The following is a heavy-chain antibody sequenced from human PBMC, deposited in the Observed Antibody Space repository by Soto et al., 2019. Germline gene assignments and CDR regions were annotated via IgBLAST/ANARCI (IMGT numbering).Heavy chain of an antibody. CDR3: AKALGELSPESYDY. CDR1: GFTFSSYA. CDR2: ISYDGSDK. Sequence: QVQLVESGGGVVQPGRSLRLSCAASGFTFSSYAMHWVRQAPGKGLGWVAVISYDGSDKYYADSVKGRFTNSRDKSKTTLKLQMNSLRADDTAVYYCAKALGELSPESYDYWGQGTLITVSS. V-gene: IGHV3-30*18. J-gene: IGHJ4*02. D-gene: IGHD3-16*02.